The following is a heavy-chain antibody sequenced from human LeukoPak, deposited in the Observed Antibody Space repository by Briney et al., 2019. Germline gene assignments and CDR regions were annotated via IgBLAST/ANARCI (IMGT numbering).Heavy chain of an antibody. J-gene: IGHJ6*03. CDR2: SIPIFCTA. CDR3: ERDLGYGDYDTSLGRTDYYYMDV. D-gene: IGHD4-17*01. Sequence: SSVTVSFKGSGGTFRSYAISWVRPATGQELEWMGGSIPIFCTANYAQKFQGRVTITTDECTSTAYMELISLRSEDTAVYYCERDLGYGDYDTSLGRTDYYYMDVRGKGTTVTVSS. CDR1: GGTFRSYA. V-gene: IGHV1-69*05.